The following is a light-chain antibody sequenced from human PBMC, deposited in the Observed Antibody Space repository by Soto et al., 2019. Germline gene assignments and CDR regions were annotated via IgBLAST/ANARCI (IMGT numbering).Light chain of an antibody. J-gene: IGLJ1*01. Sequence: SYELTQPPSVSVAPGQTASITCGGTNIGHKNVHWYQQRPGQAPVLVVYDDSNRPSGIPERFSGSNSGNTATLTISRVEAGDEADYYCQVWDTSSDHSYVFGTGTKPTVL. CDR1: NIGHKN. CDR2: DDS. CDR3: QVWDTSSDHSYV. V-gene: IGLV3-21*02.